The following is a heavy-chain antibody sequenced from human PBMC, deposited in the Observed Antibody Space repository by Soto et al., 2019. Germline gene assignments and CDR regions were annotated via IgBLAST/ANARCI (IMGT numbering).Heavy chain of an antibody. D-gene: IGHD2-2*01. CDR2: IIPIFGTA. V-gene: IGHV1-69*13. CDR3: ARVSVVPAAIYYYYGMDV. CDR1: GGTFSSYA. Sequence: SVKVSCKASGGTFSSYAISWVRQAPGQGLEWMGGIIPIFGTANYAQKFQGRVTITADESTSTAYMELSSLRSEDTAVYYCARVSVVPAAIYYYYGMDVWGHGTTVTVSS. J-gene: IGHJ6*02.